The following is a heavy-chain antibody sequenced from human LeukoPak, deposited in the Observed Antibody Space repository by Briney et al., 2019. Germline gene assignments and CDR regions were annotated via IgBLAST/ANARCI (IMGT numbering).Heavy chain of an antibody. CDR3: ARGPYYYDSSGYYGEYYAEYFQH. CDR1: GFTVSSNY. CDR2: IYSGGNT. J-gene: IGHJ1*01. V-gene: IGHV3-53*05. D-gene: IGHD3-22*01. Sequence: GGSLRLSCAASGFTVSSNYMSWVRQAPGKGLEWVSVIYSGGNTDYADSVKGRFTISRDNSKNTLYIQMNSLRSEDTAVYYCARGPYYYDSSGYYGEYYAEYFQHWGQGTLVTVSS.